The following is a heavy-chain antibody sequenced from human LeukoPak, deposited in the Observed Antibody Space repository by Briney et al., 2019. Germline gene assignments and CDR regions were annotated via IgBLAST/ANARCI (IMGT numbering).Heavy chain of an antibody. Sequence: SETLSLTCTVSGGSISSYYWSWIRQPPGKLLGWIGYIYYSGSTNYNPSLKSRVTISVDTSKNQFSLKLSSVTAADTAVYYCARQGGGFWYFDLWGRGTLVTVSS. J-gene: IGHJ2*01. CDR2: IYYSGST. CDR3: ARQGGGFWYFDL. V-gene: IGHV4-59*08. CDR1: GGSISSYY. D-gene: IGHD6-25*01.